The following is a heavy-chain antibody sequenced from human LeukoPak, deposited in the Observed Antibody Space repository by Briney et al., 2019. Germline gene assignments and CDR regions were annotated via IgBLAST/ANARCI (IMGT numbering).Heavy chain of an antibody. Sequence: GGSLRLSCAASGFTFDIYCMNWIRQAPGKGLEWVSHISSRSSPKYYADSVRGRFTISRDTAKNTLYLQMNSLRVEDTAVYYCERGDDGAYWGQGTLVTVSS. V-gene: IGHV3-48*04. CDR1: GFTFDIYC. D-gene: IGHD3-16*01. CDR3: ERGDDGAY. J-gene: IGHJ4*02. CDR2: ISSRSSPK.